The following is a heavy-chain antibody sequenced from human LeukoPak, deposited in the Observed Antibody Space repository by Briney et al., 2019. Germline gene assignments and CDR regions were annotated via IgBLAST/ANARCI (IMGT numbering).Heavy chain of an antibody. D-gene: IGHD3-22*01. V-gene: IGHV1-2*02. CDR3: ARVLVGGSSGCYAWGEGDY. CDR1: GYTFTGYY. Sequence: ASVKVSCKASGYTFTGYYMHWVRQAPGQGLEWMGWINPNSGGTNYAQKFQGRVTMTRDTSISTAYMELSRLRSDDTAVYYCARVLVGGSSGCYAWGEGDYWGQGTLVTVSS. CDR2: INPNSGGT. J-gene: IGHJ4*02.